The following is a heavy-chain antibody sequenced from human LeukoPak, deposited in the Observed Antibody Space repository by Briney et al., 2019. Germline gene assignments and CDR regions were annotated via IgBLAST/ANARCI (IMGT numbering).Heavy chain of an antibody. CDR2: IIPILGIA. CDR3: ARGYCSSTSCYSDYYYYYGMDV. Sequence: ASVKVSCKASGGTFSSYAISWVRQAPGQGLEWMGRIIPILGIANYAQKFQGRVTITADKSTSTAYMELSSLRSEDTAVYYCARGYCSSTSCYSDYYYYYGMDVWGQGTTVTVSS. V-gene: IGHV1-69*04. D-gene: IGHD2-2*01. CDR1: GGTFSSYA. J-gene: IGHJ6*02.